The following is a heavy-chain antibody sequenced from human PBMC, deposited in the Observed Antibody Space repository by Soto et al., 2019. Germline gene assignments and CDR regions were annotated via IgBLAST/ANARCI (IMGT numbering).Heavy chain of an antibody. J-gene: IGHJ5*02. CDR1: GDSIGSGDYY. D-gene: IGHD3-10*01. Sequence: QVQLQESGPRLVKPSQTLSLTCTVSGDSIGSGDYYWTWIRQPPGKGLEWIGYIYYIGTTFYNPSLESRVKISVDTSKNQFSLRLTSVTAADTAVYYCARGSTYYGFVTWGKGTLITVSS. CDR3: ARGSTYYGFVT. V-gene: IGHV4-30-4*01. CDR2: IYYIGTT.